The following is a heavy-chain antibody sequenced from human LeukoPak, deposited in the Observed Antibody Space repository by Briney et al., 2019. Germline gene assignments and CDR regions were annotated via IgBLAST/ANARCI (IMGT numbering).Heavy chain of an antibody. V-gene: IGHV5-10-1*01. D-gene: IGHD6-19*01. CDR2: IDPSDSYT. CDR3: ARHGSSGWYDY. CDR1: GYSFTSYW. J-gene: IGHJ4*02. Sequence: GESLKISCKGSGYSFTSYWITWVRQMPGKGLEWMGTIDPSDSYTNYSPSFQGHATISADKSIGTAFLQWSSLKASDTAMYYCARHGSSGWYDYWGQGTLVTVSS.